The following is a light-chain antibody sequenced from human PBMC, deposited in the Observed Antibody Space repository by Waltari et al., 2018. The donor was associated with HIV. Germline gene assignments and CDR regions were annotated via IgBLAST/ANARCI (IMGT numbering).Light chain of an antibody. CDR1: QSVLYSSNNKNS. J-gene: IGKJ1*01. CDR2: WAS. CDR3: QQYFSTPSWT. V-gene: IGKV4-1*01. Sequence: DIVMTQSPDSLAVSLGERATINCKSSQSVLYSSNNKNSLAWYQQRPGQPPKLLIYWASTRESGVPDRFSGSGSGTDFTLTISSLQAEDVAVYYCQQYFSTPSWTFGQGTKVEIK.